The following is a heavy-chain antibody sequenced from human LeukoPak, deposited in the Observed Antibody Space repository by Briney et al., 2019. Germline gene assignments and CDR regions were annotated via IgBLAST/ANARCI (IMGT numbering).Heavy chain of an antibody. J-gene: IGHJ5*02. CDR3: ARVTVRYFDWLPRSHNWFDP. V-gene: IGHV3-7*01. CDR2: IKPDGSEK. CDR1: GFTFSNYW. D-gene: IGHD3-9*01. Sequence: PGGSLRLSCAASGFTFSNYWMTWVCQAPGKGLEWVANIKPDGSEKYYVDSVKGRFTISRDNAKKSLYLQMNSLRAEDTAVYYCARVTVRYFDWLPRSHNWFDPWGQGTLVTVSS.